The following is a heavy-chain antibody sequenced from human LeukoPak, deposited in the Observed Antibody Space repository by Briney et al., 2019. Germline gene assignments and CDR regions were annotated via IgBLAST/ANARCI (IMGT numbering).Heavy chain of an antibody. CDR2: IYYGGST. D-gene: IGHD1-26*01. J-gene: IGHJ4*02. CDR3: ARDRDGATLDY. V-gene: IGHV4-61*08. CDR1: GGSVSSGGYH. Sequence: SETLSLTCSVSGGSVSSGGYHWSWVRQPPGRGLEWIGYIYYGGSTNYNPSLKSRVTISVDTSKNQVSLKLSSVTAADTAVYYCARDRDGATLDYWGQGTLVTVSS.